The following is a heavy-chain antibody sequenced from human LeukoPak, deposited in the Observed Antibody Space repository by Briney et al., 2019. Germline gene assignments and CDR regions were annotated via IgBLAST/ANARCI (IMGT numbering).Heavy chain of an antibody. Sequence: GRSLRLSCAASGFTFSSYGMHWVRQAPGKGLEWVAVISYDGSNKYYADSVKGRFTISRDNSKNTLYLQMNSLRAEDTAVYYCAKEILSSMAFDYWGQGTLVTASS. J-gene: IGHJ4*02. CDR3: AKEILSSMAFDY. V-gene: IGHV3-30*18. CDR1: GFTFSSYG. D-gene: IGHD2/OR15-2a*01. CDR2: ISYDGSNK.